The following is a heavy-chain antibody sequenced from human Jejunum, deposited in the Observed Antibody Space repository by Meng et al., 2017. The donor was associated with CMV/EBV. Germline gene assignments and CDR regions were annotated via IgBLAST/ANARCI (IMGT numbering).Heavy chain of an antibody. CDR1: GFTFNDYA. D-gene: IGHD2-15*01. J-gene: IGHJ6*02. V-gene: IGHV3-9*01. CDR3: ARDAGYCSRTGMDV. Sequence: SGFTFNDYAMHWVRQIPGKGLEWVSGINWNSGKIGYADSVKGRFPISRDNAKNFLYLQMSSLRAEDTALYYCARDAGYCSRTGMDVWGQGTGHRLL. CDR2: INWNSGKI.